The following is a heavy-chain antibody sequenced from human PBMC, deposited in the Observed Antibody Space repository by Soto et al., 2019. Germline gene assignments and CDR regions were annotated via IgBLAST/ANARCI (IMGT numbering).Heavy chain of an antibody. V-gene: IGHV4-59*08. J-gene: IGHJ5*01. Sequence: SETLSLTCTVSGGSIRSYYWSWIRQPPGKGLEWIGYIYSSGSTNYNPSLKSRVTISVDTSKNQFSLQLNSVTPDDTAVYYCVRLIGNSWLDSWGQGTLVTVSS. CDR1: GGSIRSYY. CDR2: IYSSGST. CDR3: VRLIGNSWLDS.